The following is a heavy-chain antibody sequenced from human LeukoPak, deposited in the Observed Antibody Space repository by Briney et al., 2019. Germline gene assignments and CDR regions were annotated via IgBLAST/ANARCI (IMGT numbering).Heavy chain of an antibody. Sequence: GGSLRLSCAASGFTFSSYSMNWVRQAPGKGLEWVSYISSSSSTIYYADSVKGRFTISRDNAKNSLYLQMNSLRAEDTAVYYCARDLSTSVRDPYGMDVWGQGTTVTVSS. D-gene: IGHD3-10*01. CDR3: ARDLSTSVRDPYGMDV. CDR1: GFTFSSYS. V-gene: IGHV3-48*04. CDR2: ISSSSSTI. J-gene: IGHJ6*02.